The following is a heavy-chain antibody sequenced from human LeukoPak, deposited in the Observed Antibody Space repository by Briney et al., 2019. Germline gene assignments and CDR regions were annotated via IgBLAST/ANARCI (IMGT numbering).Heavy chain of an antibody. J-gene: IGHJ1*01. D-gene: IGHD1-1*01. CDR2: ISGSGDRT. CDR3: AKKVLPGGGNWYVHH. V-gene: IGHV3-23*01. CDR1: GFTASRKY. Sequence: PGGSLRLSCAASGFTASRKYMTWVRQAPGKGLEWLSGISGSGDRTYDADSVKGRFTISRDNSKNTLYLQMYSLRPEDTALYHCAKKVLPGGGNWYVHHWGQGTLVTVSS.